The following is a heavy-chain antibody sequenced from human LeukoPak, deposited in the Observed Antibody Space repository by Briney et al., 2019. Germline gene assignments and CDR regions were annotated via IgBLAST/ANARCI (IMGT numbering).Heavy chain of an antibody. Sequence: PGGSLRLSCAASGFTVSSNYMSWVRQAPGKGLEWVSVIYSGGSTYYADSVKGRFTISRDNSKNTLYLQMNSLRAEDTAVYYCAKERAVWWLREFDYWGQGTPVTVSS. V-gene: IGHV3-53*01. CDR1: GFTVSSNY. CDR3: AKERAVWWLREFDY. J-gene: IGHJ4*02. D-gene: IGHD5-12*01. CDR2: IYSGGST.